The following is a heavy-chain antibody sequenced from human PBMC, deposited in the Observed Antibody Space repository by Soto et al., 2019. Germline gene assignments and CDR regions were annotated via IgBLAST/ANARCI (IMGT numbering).Heavy chain of an antibody. Sequence: PSETLSLTCSVSGDSISNNKWWSWVRQPPGKGLEWIGEMHHSGSIHYNASLKSRATLSVDTSKNQFSLTVTSVTAADTAVYYCARLNGYCVSTNCHGYYGMVVWRQGTTVTSP. CDR3: ARLNGYCVSTNCHGYYGMVV. D-gene: IGHD2-2*03. J-gene: IGHJ6*02. CDR2: MHHSGSI. CDR1: GDSISNNKW. V-gene: IGHV4-4*02.